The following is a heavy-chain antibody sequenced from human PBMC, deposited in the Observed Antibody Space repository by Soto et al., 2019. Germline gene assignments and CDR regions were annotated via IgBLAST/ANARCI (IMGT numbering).Heavy chain of an antibody. CDR3: ARGPPIATAPTSLYNWFDP. D-gene: IGHD1-1*01. J-gene: IGHJ5*02. CDR2: INPGAIT. CDR1: GGSFSDFS. Sequence: PSETLSLTCAVYGGSFSDFSWSWIRQSPGKGLEWIGEINPGAITNYNPSLKTRVTMSLDTANNQFSLKLHSVTAADTAVYYCARGPPIATAPTSLYNWFDPWGQGTLVTVSS. V-gene: IGHV4-34*10.